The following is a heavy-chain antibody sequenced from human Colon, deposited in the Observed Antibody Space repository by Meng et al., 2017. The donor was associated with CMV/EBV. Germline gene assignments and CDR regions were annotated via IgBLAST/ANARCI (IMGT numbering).Heavy chain of an antibody. CDR1: GFTFDDFA. CDR3: ARDRGGSYYGGFDY. V-gene: IGHV3-9*01. D-gene: IGHD1-26*01. J-gene: IGHJ4*02. CDR2: ISWNGGRV. Sequence: SLKISCAASGFTFDDFAMHWVRQGPGKGLEWVSGISWNGGRVGYADSVKGRFTISRDNAKNSVYLQVNSLRAEDTAVYYCARDRGGSYYGGFDYWGQGTLVTVSS.